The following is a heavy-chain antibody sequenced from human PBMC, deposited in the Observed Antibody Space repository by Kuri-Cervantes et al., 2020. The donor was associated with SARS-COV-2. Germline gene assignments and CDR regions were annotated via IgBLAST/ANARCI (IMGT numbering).Heavy chain of an antibody. CDR2: IDNSGNT. D-gene: IGHD5-24*01. CDR1: GGSISSYY. CDR3: ARGARDGYNYWFDP. Sequence: SETLSLTCTVSGGSISSYYWSWIRQPPGKGLEWIAYIDNSGNTNYNPSLQSRVTISVDTSEKRFSLKLSSVTAADTAIYYCARGARDGYNYWFDPWGQGTLVTVSS. J-gene: IGHJ5*02. V-gene: IGHV4-59*01.